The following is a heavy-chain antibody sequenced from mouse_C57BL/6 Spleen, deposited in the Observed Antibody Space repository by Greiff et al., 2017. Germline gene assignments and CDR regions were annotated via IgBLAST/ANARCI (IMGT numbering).Heavy chain of an antibody. CDR1: GFTFSSYA. CDR3: TRGGGDYAMDY. V-gene: IGHV5-9-1*02. J-gene: IGHJ4*01. CDR2: ISSGGDYI. Sequence: EVKLMESGEGLVKPGGSLKLSCAASGFTFSSYAMSWVRQTPEKRLEWVAYISSGGDYIYYADTVKGRFTISRDNARNTLYLQMSSLKSEDTAMYYCTRGGGDYAMDYWGQGTSVTVSS. D-gene: IGHD1-1*02.